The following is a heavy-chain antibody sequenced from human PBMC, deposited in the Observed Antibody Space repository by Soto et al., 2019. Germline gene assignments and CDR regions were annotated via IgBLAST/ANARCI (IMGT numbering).Heavy chain of an antibody. CDR2: IKSKTDGGTT. D-gene: IGHD5-12*01. J-gene: IGHJ6*03. V-gene: IGHV3-15*01. CDR1: GFTFSNAW. Sequence: EVQLVESGGGLVKPGGSLRLSCAASGFTFSNAWMSWVRQAPGKGLEWVGRIKSKTDGGTTDYAAPVKGRFTISRDDSKNTLYLQMNSLKTEDTAVYYCTIVGYSGYYYYYYYMDVWGKGTTVTVSS. CDR3: TIVGYSGYYYYYYYMDV.